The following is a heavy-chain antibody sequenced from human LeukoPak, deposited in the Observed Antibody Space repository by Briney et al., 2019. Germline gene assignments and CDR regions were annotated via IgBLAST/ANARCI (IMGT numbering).Heavy chain of an antibody. CDR3: ARAEQLVKVTLDY. D-gene: IGHD6-13*01. J-gene: IGHJ4*02. Sequence: GGSLRLSCTASGFTFSSYSMNWVRQAPGKGLEWVAVISYDGSNKYYADSVKGRFTISRDNSKNTLYLQMNSLRAEDTAVYYCARAEQLVKVTLDYWGQGTLVTVSS. V-gene: IGHV3-30*03. CDR1: GFTFSSYS. CDR2: ISYDGSNK.